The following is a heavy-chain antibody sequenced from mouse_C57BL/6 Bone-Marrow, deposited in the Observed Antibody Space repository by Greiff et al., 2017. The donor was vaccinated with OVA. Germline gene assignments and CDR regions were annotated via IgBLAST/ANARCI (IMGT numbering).Heavy chain of an antibody. CDR3: AKKGDGSDYFDY. V-gene: IGHV2-4*01. CDR2: IWSGGST. D-gene: IGHD2-3*01. CDR1: GFSLTSYG. Sequence: VQLVESGPGLVQPSQSLSITCTVSGFSLTSYGVHWVRQPPGKGLEWLGVIWSGGSTDYNAAFISRLSISKDNSKSQVFFKMNSLQADDTAIYYCAKKGDGSDYFDYWGQGTTLTVSS. J-gene: IGHJ2*01.